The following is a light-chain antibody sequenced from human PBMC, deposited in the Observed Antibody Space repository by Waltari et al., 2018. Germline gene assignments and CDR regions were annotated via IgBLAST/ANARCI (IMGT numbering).Light chain of an antibody. V-gene: IGKV3D-15*01. CDR2: GTS. CDR1: QNLRST. J-gene: IGKJ1*01. CDR3: QQYDYWPWT. Sequence: EIVLTQSPATLSLSLGESATLSYGASQNLRSTFAWFQQKPGQPPRLLSYGTSTRAAGIPARFSGSGSGTDFSLTISSLQPEDFATYYCQQYDYWPWTFGQGTRVE.